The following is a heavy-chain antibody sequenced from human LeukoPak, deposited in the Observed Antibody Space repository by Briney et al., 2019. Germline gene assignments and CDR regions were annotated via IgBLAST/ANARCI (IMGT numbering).Heavy chain of an antibody. D-gene: IGHD1-26*01. Sequence: ASVKVSCKASGYTFTGYYMHWVRQAPGQGLEWMGWINPNSGGTNYAQKFQGRVTMTRDTSISTAYMELSRLRSDDTAVYYCARTNSGSYGPPDYWGQGTLVTVSS. CDR3: ARTNSGSYGPPDY. V-gene: IGHV1-2*02. J-gene: IGHJ4*02. CDR1: GYTFTGYY. CDR2: INPNSGGT.